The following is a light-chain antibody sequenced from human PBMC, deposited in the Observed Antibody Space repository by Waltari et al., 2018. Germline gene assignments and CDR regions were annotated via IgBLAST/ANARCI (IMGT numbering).Light chain of an antibody. CDR2: DAS. Sequence: EVVLTQSPASLSLSPGARATLFCRASQSVSRYLAWYQQKPGQAPRPLIYDASNGAAGVPARFSGSGSGTDYSLSISSLEPEDFAVYYCQQRSRWPMTFGQGTKLEIK. CDR1: QSVSRY. V-gene: IGKV3-11*01. CDR3: QQRSRWPMT. J-gene: IGKJ2*01.